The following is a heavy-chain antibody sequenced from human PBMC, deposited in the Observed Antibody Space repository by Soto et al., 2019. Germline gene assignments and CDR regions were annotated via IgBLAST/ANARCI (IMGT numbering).Heavy chain of an antibody. Sequence: GGSLRLSCVASGFTFRGDAMSWVRQAPGKGLEWVSSISGSGQMTHYADSVKGRFTISRDNSKNTLYLQMKSLRAEDTAVYYCARSEMTYNWNDWGQGTLVTVSS. CDR1: GFTFRGDA. J-gene: IGHJ4*02. CDR3: ARSEMTYNWND. V-gene: IGHV3-23*01. D-gene: IGHD1-20*01. CDR2: ISGSGQMT.